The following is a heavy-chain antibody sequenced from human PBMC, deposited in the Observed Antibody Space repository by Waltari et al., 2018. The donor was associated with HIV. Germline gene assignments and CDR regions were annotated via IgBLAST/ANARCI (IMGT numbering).Heavy chain of an antibody. CDR2: IGKTVGDT. D-gene: IGHD1-20*01. V-gene: IGHV3-23*01. J-gene: IGHJ5*02. Sequence: EVQLLESGGGLVQPGGSLGLSCAVSGSPLGGRARTWVRQTPGKGLEWVSSIGKTVGDTYYADSMRGRFTISRDSSNNTLYLQMTSLRGEDTAVYYCAIPNWNPRGDWFDPWGQGTLVIVSS. CDR3: AIPNWNPRGDWFDP. CDR1: GSPLGGRA.